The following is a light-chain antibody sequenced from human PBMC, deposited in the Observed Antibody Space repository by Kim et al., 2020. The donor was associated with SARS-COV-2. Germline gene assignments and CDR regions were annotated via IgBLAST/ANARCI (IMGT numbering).Light chain of an antibody. Sequence: EIVLTQSPGTLSLSPGERATLSCRASQSVSSSYLAWYQQKPGQAPRLLIYGASSRATDIPDRFSGSGSGTDFTLTISRLEPEDFAVYYCQQYGSSTWTFGQGTKVDIK. J-gene: IGKJ1*01. CDR2: GAS. CDR3: QQYGSSTWT. V-gene: IGKV3-20*01. CDR1: QSVSSSY.